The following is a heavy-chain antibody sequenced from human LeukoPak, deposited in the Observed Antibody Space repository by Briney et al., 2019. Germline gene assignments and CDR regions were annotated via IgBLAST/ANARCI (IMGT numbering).Heavy chain of an antibody. CDR3: ARDSAYYYDSSGLWYFDY. J-gene: IGHJ4*02. V-gene: IGHV3-7*01. CDR1: GFTFSSYW. D-gene: IGHD3-22*01. CDR2: IKQDGSEK. Sequence: PGGSLRLSCAASGFTFSSYWMSWVRQAPGKGLEWVANIKQDGSEKYYVDSVKGRFTISRDNAKNSLFLQMNSLRAEDTAVYYCARDSAYYYDSSGLWYFDYWGQGTLVTVSS.